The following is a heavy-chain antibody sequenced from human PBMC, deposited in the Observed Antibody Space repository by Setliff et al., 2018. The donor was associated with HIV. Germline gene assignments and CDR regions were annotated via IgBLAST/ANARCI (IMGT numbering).Heavy chain of an antibody. V-gene: IGHV3-7*03. J-gene: IGHJ4*02. CDR1: GFTFRTSW. D-gene: IGHD6-6*01. Sequence: PGGSLRLSCVASGFTFRTSWMAWVRQAPGKALEWVGNINPDGSAKNYVDSVRGRFTFSRDNAENSLYLQMSSLRAEDTAVYYCARGGGGARRVIGSWGQGALVTVSS. CDR3: ARGGGGARRVIGS. CDR2: INPDGSAK.